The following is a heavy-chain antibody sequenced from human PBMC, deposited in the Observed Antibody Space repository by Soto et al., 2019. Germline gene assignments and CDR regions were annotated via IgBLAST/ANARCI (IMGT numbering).Heavy chain of an antibody. V-gene: IGHV3-23*01. Sequence: EVQLLQSGGGLVQPGGSLRLSCSASGFPFSTYGMSWVRQAPGKGLEWVSSISNGGTITYYADSVKGRLTISRDNSKNTVYLQMDSLGADDTAVYYCAKGVRETSWSEGYWGQGTLVIVSS. CDR2: ISNGGTIT. D-gene: IGHD2-2*01. CDR3: AKGVRETSWSEGY. J-gene: IGHJ4*02. CDR1: GFPFSTYG.